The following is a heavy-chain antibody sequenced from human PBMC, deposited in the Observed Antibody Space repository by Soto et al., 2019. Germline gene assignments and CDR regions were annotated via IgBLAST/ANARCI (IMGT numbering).Heavy chain of an antibody. D-gene: IGHD3-22*01. CDR3: AKEVGSYDSSGYFKTPTPHY. CDR1: GFTFSTYA. V-gene: IGHV3-23*01. CDR2: ITGSGSNT. Sequence: VGSLRLSCAASGFTFSTYAMSCVRHSPGKGLEWVSAITGSGSNTYYADSVKGRFTISRDNSKNTLYLQMNSLRAEDTAVYYCAKEVGSYDSSGYFKTPTPHYWGQATLYTVSS. J-gene: IGHJ4*02.